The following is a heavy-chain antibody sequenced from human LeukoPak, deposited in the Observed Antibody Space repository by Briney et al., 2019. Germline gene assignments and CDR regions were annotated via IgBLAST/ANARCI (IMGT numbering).Heavy chain of an antibody. D-gene: IGHD6-13*01. J-gene: IGHJ6*02. CDR1: GYTFTSYA. CDR3: ASEQQLARGDYYGMDV. V-gene: IGHV1-3*01. Sequence: ASVKVSCKASGYTFTSYAMHWVRQAPGQRLEWMGWINAGNGNTKYSQKFQGRVTISRDTSASTAYMELSSLRSEDTAVYYCASEQQLARGDYYGMDVWGQGTTVTVSS. CDR2: INAGNGNT.